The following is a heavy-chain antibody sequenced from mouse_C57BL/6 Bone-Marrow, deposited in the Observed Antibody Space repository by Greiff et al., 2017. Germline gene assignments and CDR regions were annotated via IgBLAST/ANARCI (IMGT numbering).Heavy chain of an antibody. CDR3: ARHGNYDY. Sequence: VKLQESGPELVKPGASVKISCKASGYAFSSSWMNWVKQRPGKGLEWIGRIYPGDGDTNYNGKFKGKATLTADKSSSTAYMQLSSLTSEDSAVYFCARHGNYDYWGQGTTLTVSS. V-gene: IGHV1-82*01. J-gene: IGHJ2*01. CDR2: IYPGDGDT. D-gene: IGHD2-1*01. CDR1: GYAFSSSW.